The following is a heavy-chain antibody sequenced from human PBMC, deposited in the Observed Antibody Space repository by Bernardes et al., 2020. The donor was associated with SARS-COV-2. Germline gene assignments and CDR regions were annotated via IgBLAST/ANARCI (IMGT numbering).Heavy chain of an antibody. CDR1: GDSIGGYY. D-gene: IGHD1-7*01. V-gene: IGHV4-59*01. J-gene: IGHJ4*02. CDR2: IYYPGRP. CDR3: ARTGTTTLTDFGRFDY. Sequence: SATLTLTYSFSGDSIGGYYWRWIRQPPGKGLAWIGLIYYPGRPNSNPTLTSRVTISVDTSKDLFSLKLSSVTTADPAVYYCARTGTTTLTDFGRFDYWGQGTLVTVSS.